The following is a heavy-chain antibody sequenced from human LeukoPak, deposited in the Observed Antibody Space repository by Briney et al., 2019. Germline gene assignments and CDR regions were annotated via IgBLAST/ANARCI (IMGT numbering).Heavy chain of an antibody. CDR2: IYSGGAT. CDR3: ARVPGYS. Sequence: PGGSLRLSCAASGFDVGRNHMTWVRQAPGKGLEWVSFIYSGGATYYADSVRGRFTISRDSSKNTLYLQMNSLRVEDTAVNYCARVPGYSWGQGTLVTVSS. D-gene: IGHD6-13*01. CDR1: GFDVGRNH. V-gene: IGHV3-53*01. J-gene: IGHJ4*02.